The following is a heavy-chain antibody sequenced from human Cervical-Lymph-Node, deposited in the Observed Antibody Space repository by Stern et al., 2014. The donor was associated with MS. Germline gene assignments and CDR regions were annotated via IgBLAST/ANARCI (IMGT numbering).Heavy chain of an antibody. V-gene: IGHV1-69*01. CDR1: GGTFSSYA. J-gene: IGHJ4*02. Sequence: VQLVESGAEVKKPGSSVKVSCKVSGGTFSSYAVSWVRPAPGQGLEWMGGVLPVFTTPNYAQKFQGRVTVTADESTSTVYMELSNLTSEDTAMYYCARETRSGYNFDYWGQGALVTVSS. CDR2: VLPVFTTP. D-gene: IGHD5-24*01. CDR3: ARETRSGYNFDY.